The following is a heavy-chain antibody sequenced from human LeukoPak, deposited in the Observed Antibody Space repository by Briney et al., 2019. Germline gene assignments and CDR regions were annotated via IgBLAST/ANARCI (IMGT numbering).Heavy chain of an antibody. Sequence: GGSLRLSCAASGFTFSSYGMHWVRQAPGKGLEWVAVISYDGSNKYYADSVKGRFTISRDNAKNTLYLQMNSLRAEDTAVYYCARLAYCGGDCYSTPYYFDYWGQGTLVTVSS. CDR2: ISYDGSNK. CDR3: ARLAYCGGDCYSTPYYFDY. CDR1: GFTFSSYG. D-gene: IGHD2-21*02. J-gene: IGHJ4*02. V-gene: IGHV3-30*03.